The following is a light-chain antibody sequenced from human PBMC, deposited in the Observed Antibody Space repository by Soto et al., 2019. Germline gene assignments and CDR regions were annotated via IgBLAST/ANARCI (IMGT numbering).Light chain of an antibody. CDR2: DNN. CDR1: SSNIGNNY. Sequence: QSVLTQPPSVSAAPGQKVTISCSGSSSNIGNNYVSWYQQLPGTAPKLLIYDNNKRPSGIPDRFSGSKSGTSATLGITGLQTGDEADYYCGTWDSSLSAGVFGGGTKVTLL. CDR3: GTWDSSLSAGV. J-gene: IGLJ3*02. V-gene: IGLV1-51*01.